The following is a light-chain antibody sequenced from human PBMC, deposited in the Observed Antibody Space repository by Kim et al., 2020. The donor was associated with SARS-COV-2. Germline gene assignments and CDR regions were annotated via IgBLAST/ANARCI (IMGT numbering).Light chain of an antibody. CDR1: QSISSW. Sequence: DIQMTQSPSTLSASVGDRVTITCRASQSISSWLAWYQQKPGKAPKLLIHKASTLESGVPSTFSSSGSGTEFTLTISSLQPHDFATYYCQQYNYYPLTFGGGTKVDIK. J-gene: IGKJ4*01. V-gene: IGKV1-5*03. CDR2: KAS. CDR3: QQYNYYPLT.